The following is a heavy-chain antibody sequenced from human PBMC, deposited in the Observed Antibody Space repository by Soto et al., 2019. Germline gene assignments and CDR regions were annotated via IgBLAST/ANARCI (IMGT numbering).Heavy chain of an antibody. Sequence: TGGSLRLSCAASGFTFSNYGMHWVRQAPGKGLEWVAVISYDGSNKYYADSVKGRFTISRDNSKNTLYLQMNSLRAEDTAVYYCAKDLLRYFDWSPLDYWGQGTLVTVS. CDR3: AKDLLRYFDWSPLDY. CDR1: GFTFSNYG. D-gene: IGHD3-9*01. J-gene: IGHJ4*02. V-gene: IGHV3-30*18. CDR2: ISYDGSNK.